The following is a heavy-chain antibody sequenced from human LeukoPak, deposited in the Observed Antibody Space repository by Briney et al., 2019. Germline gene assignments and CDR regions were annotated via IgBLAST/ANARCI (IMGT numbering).Heavy chain of an antibody. J-gene: IGHJ4*02. CDR2: IWYDGSNK. D-gene: IGHD3-10*01. V-gene: IGHV3-33*01. CDR1: GFTFGSYG. CDR3: ARERAQFGELYALGFDY. Sequence: PGGSLRLSCAASGFTFGSYGMHWVRQAPGKGLEWVAVIWYDGSNKYYADSVKGRFTISRDNSKNTLYLQMNSLRAEDTAVYYCARERAQFGELYALGFDYWGQGTLVTVSS.